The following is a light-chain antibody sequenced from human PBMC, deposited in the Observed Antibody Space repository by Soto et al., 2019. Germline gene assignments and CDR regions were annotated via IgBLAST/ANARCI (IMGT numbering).Light chain of an antibody. V-gene: IGKV3-15*01. CDR3: QEHASI. J-gene: IGKJ5*01. Sequence: RVMMRSPATLSMSPCERATLSCRASQSVSSNLAWYQQKPGQAPRLLIYGASTRATGIPDRFSGSGSGTDFTLTISRLEPEDFAVYYCQEHASIFGQGTRLEI. CDR1: QSVSSN. CDR2: GAS.